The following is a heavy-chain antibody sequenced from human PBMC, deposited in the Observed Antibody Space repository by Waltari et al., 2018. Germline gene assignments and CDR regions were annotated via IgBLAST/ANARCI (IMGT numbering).Heavy chain of an antibody. D-gene: IGHD6-19*01. J-gene: IGHJ6*02. V-gene: IGHV4-39*07. Sequence: QLQLQESGPGLVKPSETLSLTCTVSGGSISSSSYYWGWIRQPPGKGREWIGSIYYSGSTYYNPSLKSRVTISVDTSKNQFSLKLSSVTAADTAVYYCARMKKSSAKNYGMDVWGQGTTVTVAS. CDR2: IYYSGST. CDR1: GGSISSSSYY. CDR3: ARMKKSSAKNYGMDV.